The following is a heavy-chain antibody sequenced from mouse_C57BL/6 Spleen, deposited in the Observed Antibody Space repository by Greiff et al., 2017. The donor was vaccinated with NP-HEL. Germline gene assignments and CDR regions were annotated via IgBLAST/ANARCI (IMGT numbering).Heavy chain of an antibody. V-gene: IGHV1-81*01. J-gene: IGHJ2*01. CDR1: GYTFTSYG. Sequence: QVQLKQSGAELARPGASVKLSCKASGYTFTSYGISWVKQRTGQGLEWIGEIYPRSGNTYYNEKFKGKATLTADKSSSTAYMELRSLSSEDSAVYFCERYSPLYYGIPFGYRGQGTTLTVSS. CDR3: ERYSPLYYGIPFGY. CDR2: IYPRSGNT. D-gene: IGHD2-1*01.